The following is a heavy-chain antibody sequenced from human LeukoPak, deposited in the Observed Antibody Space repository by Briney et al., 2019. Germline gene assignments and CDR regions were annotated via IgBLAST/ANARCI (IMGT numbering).Heavy chain of an antibody. Sequence: PSQTLSLTCTVSGGSISSGDYYWIWIRQPPGKGLEWIGYIYYSGSTYYNPSLKSRVTISVDTSKNQFSLKLSSVTAADTAVYYCAVLAVAGFFDYWGQGTLVTVSS. J-gene: IGHJ4*02. D-gene: IGHD6-19*01. CDR2: IYYSGST. CDR3: AVLAVAGFFDY. CDR1: GGSISSGDYY. V-gene: IGHV4-30-4*08.